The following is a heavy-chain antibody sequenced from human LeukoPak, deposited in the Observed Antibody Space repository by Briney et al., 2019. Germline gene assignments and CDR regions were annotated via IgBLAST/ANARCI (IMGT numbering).Heavy chain of an antibody. V-gene: IGHV1-2*02. D-gene: IGHD3-22*01. CDR2: INPNSGGT. J-gene: IGHJ4*02. CDR1: GYTITGYY. Sequence: ASVKVSCKASGYTITGYYMHWVRQAPGQGLEWMGWINPNSGGTNYAQKFQGRVTMTRDTSISTAYMELSRLRSDDTAVYYCARIPSYYYDSSGYPYYFDYWGQGPLVTVSS. CDR3: ARIPSYYYDSSGYPYYFDY.